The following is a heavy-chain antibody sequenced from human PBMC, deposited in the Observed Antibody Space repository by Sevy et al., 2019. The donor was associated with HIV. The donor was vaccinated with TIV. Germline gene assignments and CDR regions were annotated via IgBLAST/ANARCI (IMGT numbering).Heavy chain of an antibody. CDR1: GGSISSSSYY. CDR3: ASLDYGDYDAFDI. D-gene: IGHD4-17*01. CDR2: IYYSGST. J-gene: IGHJ3*02. V-gene: IGHV4-39*01. Sequence: SETLSLTCTVSGGSISSSSYYWGWIRQPPGKGLEWIGSIYYSGSTYYNPSLTSRVTISVDTSKNQFSLKLSSVTAADTAVYYCASLDYGDYDAFDIWGQGTMVTVSS.